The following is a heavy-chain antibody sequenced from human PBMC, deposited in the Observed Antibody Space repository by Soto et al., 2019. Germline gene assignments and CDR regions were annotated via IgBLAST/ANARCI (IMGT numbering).Heavy chain of an antibody. CDR3: ARGGYCSSTSCYDYYYYYGMDV. J-gene: IGHJ6*02. D-gene: IGHD2-2*01. CDR2: IYYSGST. CDR1: GGPISSYY. V-gene: IGHV4-59*01. Sequence: SETLSLTCTVSGGPISSYYWSWIRQPPGKGLEWIGYIYYSGSTNYNPSLKSRVTISVDTSKNQFSLKLSSVTAADTAVYYCARGGYCSSTSCYDYYYYYGMDVWGQGTTVTVSS.